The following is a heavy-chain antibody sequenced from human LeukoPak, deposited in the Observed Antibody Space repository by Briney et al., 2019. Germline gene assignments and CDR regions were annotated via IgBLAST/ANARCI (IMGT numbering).Heavy chain of an antibody. D-gene: IGHD6-19*01. Sequence: PGRSLTLSCAVSGLSFDDYAINCVRQAPGEGLGWVSSITSSSSYIYYADSVKGRFTISRDNAKNSLYLQMNSLRAEDTAVYYCAREMLAAVAAQSWGQGTLVTVSS. CDR3: AREMLAAVAAQS. J-gene: IGHJ5*02. CDR1: GLSFDDYA. V-gene: IGHV3-21*01. CDR2: ITSSSSYI.